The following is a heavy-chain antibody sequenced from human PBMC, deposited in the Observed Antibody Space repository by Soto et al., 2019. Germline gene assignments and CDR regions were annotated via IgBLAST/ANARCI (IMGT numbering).Heavy chain of an antibody. Sequence: ASVKVSCKASGYTFTSYAMHWVRRAPGQRLEWMGWINAGNGNTKYSQKFQGRVTITRDTSASTAYMELSSLRSEDTAVYYCARGRDIVVVPALDAFDIWGQGTMVTVSS. CDR3: ARGRDIVVVPALDAFDI. J-gene: IGHJ3*02. D-gene: IGHD2-2*01. V-gene: IGHV1-3*01. CDR1: GYTFTSYA. CDR2: INAGNGNT.